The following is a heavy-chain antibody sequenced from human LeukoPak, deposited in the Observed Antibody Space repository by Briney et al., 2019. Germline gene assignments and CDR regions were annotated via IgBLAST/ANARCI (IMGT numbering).Heavy chain of an antibody. V-gene: IGHV4-30-4*01. J-gene: IGHJ4*02. CDR1: GGSISSGDYY. CDR2: IYYSGST. D-gene: IGHD5-12*01. CDR3: ATEVAWLRLFDY. Sequence: SETLSLTCTVSGGSISSGDYYWSWIRQPPGKGLEWIGYIYYSGSTYYNPSLKSRVTISVDTSKNQFSLKLSSVTAADTAVYYCATEVAWLRLFDYWGQGTLVTVSS.